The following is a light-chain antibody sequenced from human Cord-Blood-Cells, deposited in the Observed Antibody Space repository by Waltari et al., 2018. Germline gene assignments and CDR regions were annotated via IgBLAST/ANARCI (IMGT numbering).Light chain of an antibody. Sequence: DIQMPQSPSSLSASVGDRVTITCRASQSISSYLNWYQQKPGNAPKLLIYAASSLQSGVPSRFSGSGSGTDFTLTISSLQPEDFATYYCQQSYSTPPTFGQGTKVEIK. CDR3: QQSYSTPPT. J-gene: IGKJ1*01. CDR1: QSISSY. V-gene: IGKV1-39*01. CDR2: AAS.